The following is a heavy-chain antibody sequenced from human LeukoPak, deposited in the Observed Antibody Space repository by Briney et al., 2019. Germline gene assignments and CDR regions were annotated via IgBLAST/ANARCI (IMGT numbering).Heavy chain of an antibody. V-gene: IGHV3-7*01. Sequence: GGSLRLSCAASGFTFSSYWMSWVRQAPGKGLEWVANIKQDGSEKYYVDPVKGRFTISRDNAKNSLYLQMNSLRAEDTAVYYCAREAIGRCSSTSCYREGWFDPWGQGTLVTVSS. D-gene: IGHD2-2*01. CDR2: IKQDGSEK. CDR1: GFTFSSYW. CDR3: AREAIGRCSSTSCYREGWFDP. J-gene: IGHJ5*02.